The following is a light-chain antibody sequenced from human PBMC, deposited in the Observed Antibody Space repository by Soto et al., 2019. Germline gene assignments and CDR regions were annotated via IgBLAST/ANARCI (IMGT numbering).Light chain of an antibody. V-gene: IGKV3-15*01. CDR3: QQDNNWPRALT. CDR2: GAS. CDR1: QSVSSSY. J-gene: IGKJ4*01. Sequence: EIVLTQSPGTLSLSPGERATLSCRASQSVSSSYLAWYQQKPGQAPRLLIYGASTRATGIPARFSGSGSGTEFSLTISSLQSEDFAVYYCQQDNNWPRALTFGGGTKVDIK.